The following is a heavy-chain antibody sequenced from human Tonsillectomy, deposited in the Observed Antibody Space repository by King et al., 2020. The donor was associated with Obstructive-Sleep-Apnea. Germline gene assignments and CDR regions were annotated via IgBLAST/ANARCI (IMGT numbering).Heavy chain of an antibody. CDR3: AREARVGATLFFDI. CDR2: ISSNGGST. D-gene: IGHD1-26*01. V-gene: IGHV3-64*01. CDR1: GFTFSSYA. Sequence: VQLVESGGGLVQPGGSLRLSCAASGFTFSSYAMHWVRQAPGKGLEYVSAISSNGGSTYYANSVKGRFTISRDNSKNTLYLQMGSLRAEDMAVYYCAREARVGATLFFDIWGQGTMVTVSS. J-gene: IGHJ3*02.